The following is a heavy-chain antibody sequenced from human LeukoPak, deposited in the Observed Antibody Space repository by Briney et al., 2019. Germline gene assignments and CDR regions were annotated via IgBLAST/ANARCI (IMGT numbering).Heavy chain of an antibody. V-gene: IGHV1-2*02. CDR3: ARQRVRGALIDY. CDR1: GYTFTDDY. Sequence: ASVKVSCKASGYTFTDDYIHWVRQAPGQGLEWMGWINPNSGGTNYAQKFQGRVTMTRDTSISTAYMELSRLRSDDTAVYYCARQRVRGALIDYWGQGTLVTVSS. D-gene: IGHD3-10*01. J-gene: IGHJ4*02. CDR2: INPNSGGT.